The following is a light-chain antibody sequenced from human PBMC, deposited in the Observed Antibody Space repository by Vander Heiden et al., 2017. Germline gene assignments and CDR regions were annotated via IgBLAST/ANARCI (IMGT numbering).Light chain of an antibody. V-gene: IGLV3-25*03. CDR2: KDS. J-gene: IGLJ2*01. CDR1: ALPKQY. CDR3: QSADSSGTFGV. Sequence: ELTQPPSPALSPGQPARIPCSGDALPKQYAYWYQQKPGQGPVRGIEKDSERPSGIPERFAGYSSGTTVTLTISGVQAEDEADYYCQSADSSGTFGVFGGGTKLTVL.